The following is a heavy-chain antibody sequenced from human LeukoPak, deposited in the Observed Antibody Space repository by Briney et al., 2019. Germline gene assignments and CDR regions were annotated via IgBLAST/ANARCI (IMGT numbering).Heavy chain of an antibody. Sequence: GGSLRLSCAASGFTFSSYEMNWVRQAPGKGLEWVSYITGSGDTIYYADSVKGRFTISRDTAKNSLYLQMNSLGAEDTAVYYCARRFDHWGQGTLVTVSS. J-gene: IGHJ4*02. CDR1: GFTFSSYE. CDR3: ARRFDH. V-gene: IGHV3-48*03. CDR2: ITGSGDTI.